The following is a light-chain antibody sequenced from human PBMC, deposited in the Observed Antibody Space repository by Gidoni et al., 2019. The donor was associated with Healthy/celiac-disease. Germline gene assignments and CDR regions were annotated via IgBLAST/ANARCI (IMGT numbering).Light chain of an antibody. CDR2: DNN. CDR1: SSNIGNNY. Sequence: QSVLTQPPSVSAAPGQKVTISCSGSSSNIGNNYVSWYQQLPETAPKLLISDNNKRPSGIPDRFSGSKSGTSATLGITGLQTGDEADYYCGTWDSSLSAGVFGTGTKVTVL. V-gene: IGLV1-51*01. CDR3: GTWDSSLSAGV. J-gene: IGLJ1*01.